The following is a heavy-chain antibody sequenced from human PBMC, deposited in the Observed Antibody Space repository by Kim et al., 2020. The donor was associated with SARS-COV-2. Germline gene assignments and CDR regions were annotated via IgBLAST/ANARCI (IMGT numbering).Heavy chain of an antibody. D-gene: IGHD6-13*01. V-gene: IGHV3-13*01. Sequence: GGSLRLSCAASGFTFSSYDMHWVRQATGKGLEWVSAIGTAGDTYYPGSVTGRFTISRENAKNSLYLQMNSLRAGDTAVYYCARGQQQMVRRNYYYYMDVWGKGTTVTVSS. J-gene: IGHJ6*03. CDR1: GFTFSSYD. CDR3: ARGQQQMVRRNYYYYMDV. CDR2: IGTAGDT.